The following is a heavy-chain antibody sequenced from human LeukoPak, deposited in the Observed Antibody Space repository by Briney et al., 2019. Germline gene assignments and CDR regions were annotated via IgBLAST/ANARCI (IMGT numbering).Heavy chain of an antibody. CDR1: GYTFTSYG. Sequence: ASVKVSCKASGYTFTSYGISWVRQAPGQGLEWMGWITPNSGGTNYAQKFQGRVTMTRDTSISTAYMELSSLKSEDTAVYYCARVRDGYNDAYDIRGQGTMVTVSS. D-gene: IGHD5-24*01. CDR2: ITPNSGGT. V-gene: IGHV1-2*02. CDR3: ARVRDGYNDAYDI. J-gene: IGHJ3*02.